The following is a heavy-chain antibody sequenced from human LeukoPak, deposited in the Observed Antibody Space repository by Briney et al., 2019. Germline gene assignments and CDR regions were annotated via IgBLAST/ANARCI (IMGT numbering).Heavy chain of an antibody. CDR2: ISAYNGNT. CDR1: GYTFTGYY. CDR3: ARDLGRRYFDWIHKGVGWFDP. D-gene: IGHD3-9*01. V-gene: IGHV1-18*04. Sequence: ASVKVSCKASGYTFTGYYIHWVRQAPGQGLEWMGWISAYNGNTNYAQKLQGRVTMTTDTSTSTAYMELRSLRSDDTAVYYCARDLGRRYFDWIHKGVGWFDPWGQGTLVTVSS. J-gene: IGHJ5*02.